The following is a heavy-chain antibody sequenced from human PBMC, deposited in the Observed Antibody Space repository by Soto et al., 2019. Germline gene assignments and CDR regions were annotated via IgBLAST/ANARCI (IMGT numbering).Heavy chain of an antibody. Sequence: EVQLLASGGGLVSPGGSLRLSCAASGFTFSSYAMSWVRQAPGKGLEWVSAISGNGGGTYYADSVKGRFTISRDNSKTMLFLQMNSLRAEDTAVYYCAGDLRAVRTVTRADSWGLGTLVTVSS. D-gene: IGHD4-17*01. CDR2: ISGNGGGT. CDR1: GFTFSSYA. V-gene: IGHV3-23*01. CDR3: AGDLRAVRTVTRADS. J-gene: IGHJ4*02.